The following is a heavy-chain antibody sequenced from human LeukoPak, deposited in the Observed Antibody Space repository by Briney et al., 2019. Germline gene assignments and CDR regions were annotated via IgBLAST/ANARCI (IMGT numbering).Heavy chain of an antibody. V-gene: IGHV4-61*02. CDR2: TYAGGYANDTGGYA. CDR1: GGSIGSGSYY. J-gene: IGHJ4*02. Sequence: SQTLSLTCTVSGGSIGSGSYYWDWIWQPAGKGLEWIGRTYAGGYANDTGGYANYNPSLKSRVTISVDTSKNQFSLKLSSVTAADTAVYYCARDRGDGYNSGYFEYWGQGTLVTVSS. CDR3: ARDRGDGYNSGYFEY. D-gene: IGHD5-24*01.